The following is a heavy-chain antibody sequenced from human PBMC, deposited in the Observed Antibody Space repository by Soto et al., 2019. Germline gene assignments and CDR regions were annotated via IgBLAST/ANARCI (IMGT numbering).Heavy chain of an antibody. Sequence: QVQLVESGGGVVQPGKSLRLSCTASGFTFSRYGMHWVRQAPGKGLEWVAVMSYDGSNKWYADSVKGRFNVSRDNSKNTLFLQMNSLRAEDTAVYYCVKNSYYDILTGFDYFGYWGQGAPVTVSS. CDR3: VKNSYYDILTGFDYFGY. CDR2: MSYDGSNK. J-gene: IGHJ4*02. CDR1: GFTFSRYG. V-gene: IGHV3-30*18. D-gene: IGHD3-9*01.